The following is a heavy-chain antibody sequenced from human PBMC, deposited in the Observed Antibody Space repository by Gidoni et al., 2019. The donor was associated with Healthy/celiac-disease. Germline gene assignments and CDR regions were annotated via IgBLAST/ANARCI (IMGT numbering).Heavy chain of an antibody. V-gene: IGHV3-23*01. CDR3: AKCYSSGWTLWDYYGMDV. D-gene: IGHD6-19*01. CDR1: GFPFSSHA. Sequence: EVQLLESGGGLVQPGGSLRLSCAASGFPFSSHAMSWVRQAPGKGLEWVSAISGSGGSTYYADSVKGRFTISRDNSKNTLYLQMNSLRAEDTAVYYCAKCYSSGWTLWDYYGMDVWGQGTTVTVSS. CDR2: ISGSGGST. J-gene: IGHJ6*02.